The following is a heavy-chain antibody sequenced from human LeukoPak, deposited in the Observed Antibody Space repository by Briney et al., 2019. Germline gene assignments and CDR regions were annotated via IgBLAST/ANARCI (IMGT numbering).Heavy chain of an antibody. CDR1: GYTFTSYY. J-gene: IGHJ5*02. CDR3: ARPAYSSSWSPRGEDNWFDP. CDR2: INPSGGST. Sequence: ASVKVSCKASGYTFTSYYMHWVRQAPGQGLEWMGIINPSGGSTSYAQKFQGRVTMTRDMSTSTVYMELSSLRSEDTAVYYCARPAYSSSWSPRGEDNWFDPWGQGTLVTVSS. V-gene: IGHV1-46*01. D-gene: IGHD6-13*01.